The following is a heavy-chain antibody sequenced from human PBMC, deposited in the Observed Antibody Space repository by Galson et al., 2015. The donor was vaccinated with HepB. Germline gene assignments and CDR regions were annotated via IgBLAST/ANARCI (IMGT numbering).Heavy chain of an antibody. CDR3: AALEHGMDV. V-gene: IGHV3-30*04. Sequence: SLRLSCAASGFTFSSYTFSSYTMHWVRQAPGKGLEWVALISYDVNNKYYADSVKGRFTISRDNSKNTLYLQMNSLTTEDTAVYYCAALEHGMDVWGQGTTVTVSS. CDR2: ISYDVNNK. CDR1: GFTFSSYTFSSYT. D-gene: IGHD1-1*01. J-gene: IGHJ6*02.